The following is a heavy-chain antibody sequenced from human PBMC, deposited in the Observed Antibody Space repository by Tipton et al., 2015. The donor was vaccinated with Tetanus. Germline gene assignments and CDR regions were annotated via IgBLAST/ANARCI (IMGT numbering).Heavy chain of an antibody. D-gene: IGHD7-27*01. V-gene: IGHV5-51*01. J-gene: IGHJ2*01. Sequence: QSGAEVKKPGESLKISCRGSGYSFSSYWIAWVRQVPGKGLEWMGIFFPGDSESRYSPSFQGQVTISADKSITTAYLRWNSLKASDTAMYYCARRLGPYTGDQIWHFDLWGRGTLVTVSS. CDR3: ARRLGPYTGDQIWHFDL. CDR1: GYSFSSYW. CDR2: FFPGDSES.